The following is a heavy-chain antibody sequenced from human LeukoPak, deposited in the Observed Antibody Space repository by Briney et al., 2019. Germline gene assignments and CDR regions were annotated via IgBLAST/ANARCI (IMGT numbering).Heavy chain of an antibody. CDR3: ARNVYNFDY. J-gene: IGHJ4*02. CDR1: GFTFSSYE. Sequence: PGGSLRLSCAASGFTFSSYEMNWVRQAPGKGLERVSYISSSGSTIYYADSVQGRFTISRDNAQNSLYLQMRSLRAEDTAVYYCARNVYNFDYWGQGTLVTVSS. CDR2: ISSSGSTI. V-gene: IGHV3-48*03. D-gene: IGHD3-10*02.